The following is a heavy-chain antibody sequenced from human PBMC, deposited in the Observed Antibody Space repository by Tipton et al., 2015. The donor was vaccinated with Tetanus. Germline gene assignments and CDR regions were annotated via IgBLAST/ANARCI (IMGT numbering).Heavy chain of an antibody. CDR1: GDSVSNNRAT. CDR3: VREMQQWIPGGGFDP. Sequence: GLVKPSQTLSLTCVIIGDSVSNNRATWNWIRQSPSRGPEWLGRTYYRSKWYYEYGLSVRSRISINPDTSKNQVSLQLNSVTPEDSAIYYCVREMQQWIPGGGFDPWGQGTLVTVSS. V-gene: IGHV6-1*01. CDR2: TYYRSKWYY. D-gene: IGHD5-12*01. J-gene: IGHJ5*02.